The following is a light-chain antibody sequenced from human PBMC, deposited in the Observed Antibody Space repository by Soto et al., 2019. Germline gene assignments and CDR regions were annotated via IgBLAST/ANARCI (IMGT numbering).Light chain of an antibody. J-gene: IGKJ1*01. Sequence: EIVMTQSPATLSVSPVEIATLSCRASQSVSSNLAWYQQKPGQAPRLLIYGASTRATGIPARFSGSGSGTEFTLTISSLQSEDFAVYYCQQYNNWPRTFGQGTKVDI. CDR2: GAS. V-gene: IGKV3-15*01. CDR1: QSVSSN. CDR3: QQYNNWPRT.